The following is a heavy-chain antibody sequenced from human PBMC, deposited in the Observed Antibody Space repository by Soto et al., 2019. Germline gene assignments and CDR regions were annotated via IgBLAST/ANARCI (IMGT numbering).Heavy chain of an antibody. V-gene: IGHV4-30-4*01. J-gene: IGHJ6*02. CDR1: GGSISSGDYY. CDR3: ARTLNIATRPSNHFYYYYGLDV. Sequence: QVQLHESGPGLVKPSQTLSLTCIVSGGSISSGDYYWTWIRQPPGKGLEWIGYIYYSGSIYYNPSLKSQLTISVDTSKNQFSLKLSSVTAADTAVYYCARTLNIATRPSNHFYYYYGLDVWGQGTTVTVSS. CDR2: IYYSGSI. D-gene: IGHD6-6*01.